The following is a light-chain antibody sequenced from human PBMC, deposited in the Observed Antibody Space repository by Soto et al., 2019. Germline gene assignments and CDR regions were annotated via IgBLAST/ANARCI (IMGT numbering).Light chain of an antibody. V-gene: IGLV2-14*01. Sequence: QSALTQPASVSGSPGQSITISCTGTSNDVSWYQQHPGRAPKLMIYDVSNRPSGVSNRFSGSKSGNTASLTISGLQADDEADYYCSSYADSRAIFGGGTKLTVL. J-gene: IGLJ2*01. CDR1: SND. CDR3: SSYADSRAI. CDR2: DVS.